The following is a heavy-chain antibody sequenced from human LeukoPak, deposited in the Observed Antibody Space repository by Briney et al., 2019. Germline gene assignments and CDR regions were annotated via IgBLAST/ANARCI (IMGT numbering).Heavy chain of an antibody. Sequence: ASVKVSCKAFGYTFTSYYMHWVRQAPGQGLEWMGIINPSGGSTSYAQKFQGRVTMTRDMSTSTVYMELSSLRSEDTAVYYCARTLGYCSGGSCYSIDYWGQGTLVTVSS. CDR1: GYTFTSYY. J-gene: IGHJ4*02. V-gene: IGHV1-46*01. CDR3: ARTLGYCSGGSCYSIDY. CDR2: INPSGGST. D-gene: IGHD2-15*01.